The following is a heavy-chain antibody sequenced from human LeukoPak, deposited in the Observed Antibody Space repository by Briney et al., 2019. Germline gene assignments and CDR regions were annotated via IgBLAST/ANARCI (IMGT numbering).Heavy chain of an antibody. V-gene: IGHV3-23*01. CDR3: AKGDGYNYDNWFDP. CDR1: GFTFSGYA. Sequence: GGSLRLSCAASGFTFSGYALSWVRQAPGKGLEWVSSVSDSGGSTYYADSVKGRFTISRDNSKNTLYLQMNSLRAEDTAVYYCAKGDGYNYDNWFDPWGQGTLVTVSS. D-gene: IGHD5-24*01. CDR2: VSDSGGST. J-gene: IGHJ5*02.